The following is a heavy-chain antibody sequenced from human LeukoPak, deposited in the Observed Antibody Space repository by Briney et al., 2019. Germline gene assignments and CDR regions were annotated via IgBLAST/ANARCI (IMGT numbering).Heavy chain of an antibody. J-gene: IGHJ4*02. D-gene: IGHD3-22*01. V-gene: IGHV1-18*01. Sequence: ASVKVSCKASGYTFTSYGISWVRQAPGQGLEWMGWISAYNGNTNYAQKLQGRVTMTTDTSTSTAYMELRSLRAEDTAVYYCAKAGYDSSGYYFDYWGQGTLVTVSS. CDR1: GYTFTSYG. CDR2: ISAYNGNT. CDR3: AKAGYDSSGYYFDY.